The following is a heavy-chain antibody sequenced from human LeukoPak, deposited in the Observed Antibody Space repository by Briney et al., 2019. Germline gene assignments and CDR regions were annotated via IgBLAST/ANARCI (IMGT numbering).Heavy chain of an antibody. CDR2: INHSGST. CDR3: ARGRGWLQVFDY. Sequence: SETLSLTCAVYGGSFSCYYWSWIRQPPGKGLEWIGEINHSGSTNYNPSLKSRVTISVDTSKNQFSLKLSSVTAADTAVYYCARGRGWLQVFDYWGQGTLVTVSS. J-gene: IGHJ4*02. V-gene: IGHV4-34*01. D-gene: IGHD5-24*01. CDR1: GGSFSCYY.